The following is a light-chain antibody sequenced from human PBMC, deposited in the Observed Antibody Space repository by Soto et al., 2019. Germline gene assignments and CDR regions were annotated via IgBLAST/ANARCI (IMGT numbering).Light chain of an antibody. V-gene: IGKV4-1*01. CDR3: QQYYRTPPLFT. CDR2: WAS. J-gene: IGKJ3*01. CDR1: QSVLYSSNNKNY. Sequence: DIVMTQSPDSLAVSLGERATINCKSSQSVLYSSNNKNYLAWYQQKPGQPPKLLIYWASTRESGVPDRFSGSGSGTDFTLTISSLQAEDVAVYYCQQYYRTPPLFTFGPGTKVYIK.